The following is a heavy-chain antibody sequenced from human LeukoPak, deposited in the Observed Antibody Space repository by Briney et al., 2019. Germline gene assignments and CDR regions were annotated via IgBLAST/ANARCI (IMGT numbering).Heavy chain of an antibody. CDR2: IYYSGST. CDR1: GGSISSYY. J-gene: IGHJ5*02. V-gene: IGHV4-59*01. D-gene: IGHD3-22*01. Sequence: SETLSLTCTVSGGSISSYYWSWIWQPPGKGLEWIGYIYYSGSTNYNPSLKSRVTISVDTSKNQFSLKLSSVTAADTAVYYCARAEFPYDSSGYYSSWFDPWGQGTLVTVSS. CDR3: ARAEFPYDSSGYYSSWFDP.